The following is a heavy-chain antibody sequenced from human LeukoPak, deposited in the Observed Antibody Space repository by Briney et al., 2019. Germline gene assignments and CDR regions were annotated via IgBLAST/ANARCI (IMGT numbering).Heavy chain of an antibody. D-gene: IGHD2-15*01. V-gene: IGHV3-21*01. CDR1: GFTFSIYR. Sequence: GGSLRLSCAASGFTFSIYRMIWVRQAPGKGLEWVSSISGSSSDIYYAGSVKGRFTVSRDNAKNSLYLQMDSLRVEDTAVYYCAGPYCSGGTCYSLTDSWGQGALVAVSS. CDR3: AGPYCSGGTCYSLTDS. CDR2: ISGSSSDI. J-gene: IGHJ4*02.